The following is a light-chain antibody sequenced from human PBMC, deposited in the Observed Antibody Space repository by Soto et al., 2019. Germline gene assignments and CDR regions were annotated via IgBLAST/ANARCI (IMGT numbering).Light chain of an antibody. CDR3: SSYSSGSTLVV. J-gene: IGLJ2*01. CDR1: NSDVGSYIY. V-gene: IGLV2-14*01. Sequence: QSALTQPASVSGSPGQSITISCTGTNSDVGSYIYVSWYQHHPGKVPKLLIYEVTNRPSGVSSRFSGSKSGNTASLTISGLQAEDEADYYCSSYSSGSTLVVFGGGTKVTVL. CDR2: EVT.